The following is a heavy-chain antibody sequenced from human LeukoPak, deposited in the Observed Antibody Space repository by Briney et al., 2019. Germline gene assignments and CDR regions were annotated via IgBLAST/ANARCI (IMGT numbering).Heavy chain of an antibody. D-gene: IGHD6-13*01. CDR3: AKPYSSSWTVFDY. V-gene: IGHV4-39*01. CDR2: LHYSGNT. CDR1: GGSISSSSYF. J-gene: IGHJ4*02. Sequence: NPSETLSLTCTVSGGSISSSSYFWGWIRQPPGKGLEWIANLHYSGNTYYNPSLKSRVTVSVDTSKNQFSLKLSSVTAADTAVYYCAKPYSSSWTVFDYWGQGTLVTVSS.